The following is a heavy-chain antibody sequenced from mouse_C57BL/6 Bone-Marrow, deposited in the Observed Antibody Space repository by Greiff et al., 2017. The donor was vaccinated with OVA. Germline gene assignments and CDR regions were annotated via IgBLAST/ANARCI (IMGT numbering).Heavy chain of an antibody. CDR1: GFTFSDYG. D-gene: IGHD2-4*01. CDR2: ISSGSSTI. CDR3: ARGSTMITTFFDY. Sequence: EVMLVESGGGLVKPGGSLKLSCAASGFTFSDYGMHWVRQAPEKGLEWVAYISSGSSTIYYADTVKGRFTISRDNAKNTLFLQMTSLMSEDTAMYYCARGSTMITTFFDYWGQGTTLTVSS. V-gene: IGHV5-17*01. J-gene: IGHJ2*01.